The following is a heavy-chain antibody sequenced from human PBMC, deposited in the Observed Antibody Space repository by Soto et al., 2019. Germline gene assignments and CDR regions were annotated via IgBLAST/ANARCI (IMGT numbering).Heavy chain of an antibody. CDR2: INPNSGGT. CDR1: GYTFTGYY. V-gene: IGHV1-2*02. J-gene: IGHJ4*02. Sequence: GASVKVSCKASGYTFTGYYMHWVRQAPGQGLEWMGWINPNSGGTNYAQKFQGRVTMTRDTSISTAYMELSRLRSDDTAVYYCARDSWIVVPAAERIFGVVTKGFDYWGQGTLVTVSS. CDR3: ARDSWIVVPAAERIFGVVTKGFDY. D-gene: IGHD2-2*01.